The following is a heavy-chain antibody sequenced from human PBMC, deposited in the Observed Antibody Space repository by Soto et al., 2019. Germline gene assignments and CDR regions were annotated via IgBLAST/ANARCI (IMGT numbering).Heavy chain of an antibody. V-gene: IGHV2-5*02. D-gene: IGHD3-9*01. Sequence: QITLKESGPTLVKPTQTLTLTCTFSGFSLSTSGVGVGWIRQPPGKALEWLALIYWDDDKRYSPSLKSRLTITKDTSKNQVVLTITNMDPVDTATYYCAHSIRYFDWLHRYFDYWGQGTLVTVSS. CDR3: AHSIRYFDWLHRYFDY. CDR2: IYWDDDK. CDR1: GFSLSTSGVG. J-gene: IGHJ4*02.